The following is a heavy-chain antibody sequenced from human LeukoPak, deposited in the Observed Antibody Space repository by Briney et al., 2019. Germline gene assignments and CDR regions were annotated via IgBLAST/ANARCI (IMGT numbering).Heavy chain of an antibody. D-gene: IGHD2-15*01. CDR1: GYSFTSYW. V-gene: IGHV5-51*01. CDR2: IYPGDSDT. Sequence: GESLKTSCKGSGYSFTSYWIGWVRQMPGKGLEWMGIIYPGDSDTRYSPSFQGQVTISADKSISTAYLQWSSLKASDTAMYYCARRYCGGDSCYSGAFDIWGQGTMVTVS. CDR3: ARRYCGGDSCYSGAFDI. J-gene: IGHJ3*02.